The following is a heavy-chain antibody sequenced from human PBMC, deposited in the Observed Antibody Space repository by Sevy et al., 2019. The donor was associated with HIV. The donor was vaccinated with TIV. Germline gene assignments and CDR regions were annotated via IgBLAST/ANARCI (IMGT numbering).Heavy chain of an antibody. CDR1: GFNFRTYN. CDR3: ARDYVLPATIDYYYYGMDV. V-gene: IGHV3-21*03. Sequence: GGSLRLSCAASGFNFRTYNMNWVRQAPGKGLEWVSSVSSSSSYIYYADSVKGRFTISRDNAKTSLYLQMNSLRADDTAVYYCARDYVLPATIDYYYYGMDVWGQGTTVTVSS. CDR2: VSSSSSYI. D-gene: IGHD2-2*01. J-gene: IGHJ6*02.